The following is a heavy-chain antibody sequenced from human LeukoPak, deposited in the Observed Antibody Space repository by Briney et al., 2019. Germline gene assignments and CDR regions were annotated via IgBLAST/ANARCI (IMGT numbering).Heavy chain of an antibody. D-gene: IGHD4-17*01. CDR3: ARTEDYGDFGFDY. CDR1: GFTLSSYG. CDR2: IWYDGSNK. Sequence: TGGSLRLSCAASGFTLSSYGMHWVRQAPGKGLEWVAVIWYDGSNKYYADSVKGRFTISRDNSKNTLYLQMNSLRAEDTAVYYCARTEDYGDFGFDYWGQGTLVTVSS. J-gene: IGHJ4*02. V-gene: IGHV3-33*01.